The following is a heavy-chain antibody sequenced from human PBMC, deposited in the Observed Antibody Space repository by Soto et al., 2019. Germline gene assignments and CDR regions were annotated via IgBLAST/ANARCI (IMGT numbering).Heavy chain of an antibody. CDR1: GFTFSSYG. V-gene: IGHV3-33*01. J-gene: IGHJ4*02. Sequence: GGSLRLSCAASGFTFSSYGMHWVRQAPGKGLEWVAVIWYDGSNKYYADSVKGRFTISRDNSKNTLYRQMNSLRAEDTAVYYCAREQFQWLVAVVGDYWGQGTLVTVSS. D-gene: IGHD6-19*01. CDR2: IWYDGSNK. CDR3: AREQFQWLVAVVGDY.